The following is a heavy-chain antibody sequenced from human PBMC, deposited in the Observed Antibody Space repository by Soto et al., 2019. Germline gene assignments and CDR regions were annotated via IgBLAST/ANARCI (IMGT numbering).Heavy chain of an antibody. Sequence: PGGSLRLSCAASGVTFSSYWMSWVRQAPGKGLEWVANIKQDGSEKYYVDSVKGRFTISRDNAKNSLYLQMNSLRAEDTAVYYCARDTFHSSNWYLFHYWGQGTLVTVSS. CDR2: IKQDGSEK. CDR3: ARDTFHSSNWYLFHY. D-gene: IGHD6-13*01. J-gene: IGHJ4*02. V-gene: IGHV3-7*01. CDR1: GVTFSSYW.